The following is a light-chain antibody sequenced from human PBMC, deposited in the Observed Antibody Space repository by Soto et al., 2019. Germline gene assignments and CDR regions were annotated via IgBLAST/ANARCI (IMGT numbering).Light chain of an antibody. Sequence: DIQMTQSPSSLSASVGDTVTITCRASQSISGYVNWYQQKPGKAPKLLIYAASSLQSGVPSRFSGSGSGTDFTLTITSLQPEDFAAYYCQQSYSTPHTFGQGTKLEIK. CDR1: QSISGY. CDR3: QQSYSTPHT. V-gene: IGKV1-39*01. CDR2: AAS. J-gene: IGKJ2*01.